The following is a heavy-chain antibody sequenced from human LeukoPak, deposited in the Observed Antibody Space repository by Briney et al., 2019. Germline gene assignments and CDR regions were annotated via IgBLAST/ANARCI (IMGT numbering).Heavy chain of an antibody. J-gene: IGHJ4*02. Sequence: SETLSLTCGVSGGSISNTNWWSWVRQPPGQGLEWIGEISLTGLTYYNPSLESRVTVSLDKSKNQLSLNLTSVTAADTAVYYCSRENGAFPPFGYWGQGTLVTVLS. CDR2: ISLTGLT. D-gene: IGHD2-8*01. CDR1: GGSISNTNW. V-gene: IGHV4-4*02. CDR3: SRENGAFPPFGY.